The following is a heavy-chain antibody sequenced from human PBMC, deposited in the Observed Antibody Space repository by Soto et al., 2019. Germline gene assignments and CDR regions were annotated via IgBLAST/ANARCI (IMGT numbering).Heavy chain of an antibody. CDR2: ILYSGGT. D-gene: IGHD3-16*01. V-gene: IGHV4-31*03. J-gene: IGHJ3*02. CDR1: GGSISSSGSY. Sequence: QVQLQESGPGLVKPSQTLSLTCTVAGGSISSSGSYWNWIRQRPGKGLEWVGYILYSGGTSYSPSLKRRVTISVDTSKNQFSVRLSSVTAADTAVYYCARGGDYEYVSGIDAFDIWGQGTMVTVS. CDR3: ARGGDYEYVSGIDAFDI.